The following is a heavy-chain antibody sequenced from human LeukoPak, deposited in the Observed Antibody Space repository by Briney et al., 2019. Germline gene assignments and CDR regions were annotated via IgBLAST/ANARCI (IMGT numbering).Heavy chain of an antibody. Sequence: SETLSLTCTVSGGSISSSSYYWGWIRQPPGKGLEWIGSIYYSGSTYYNPSLKSRVTISVDTSKNQFSLKLSSVTASDTAVYYCARRGDYTWGYYYSYMDVWGKGTTVTVSS. CDR2: IYYSGST. CDR1: GGSISSSSYY. D-gene: IGHD7-27*01. CDR3: ARRGDYTWGYYYSYMDV. V-gene: IGHV4-39*01. J-gene: IGHJ6*03.